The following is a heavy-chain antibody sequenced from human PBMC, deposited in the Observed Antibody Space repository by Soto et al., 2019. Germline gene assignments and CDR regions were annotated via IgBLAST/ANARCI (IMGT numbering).Heavy chain of an antibody. CDR1: GYTFPNYV. D-gene: IGHD3-22*01. Sequence: ASVKVCCKASGYTFPNYVFTWVRQAPGQGLEWMGGIIPIFGTANYAQKFQGRVTITADESTSTAYMELSSLRSEDTAVYYCARDPTYYDSSGYTHDAFDIWGQGTMVTVSS. J-gene: IGHJ3*02. V-gene: IGHV1-69*13. CDR3: ARDPTYYDSSGYTHDAFDI. CDR2: IIPIFGTA.